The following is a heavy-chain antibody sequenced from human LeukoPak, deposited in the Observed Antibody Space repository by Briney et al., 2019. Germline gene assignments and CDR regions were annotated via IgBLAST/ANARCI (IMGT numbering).Heavy chain of an antibody. Sequence: GRSLRLSCAASGFTFSSYGMHWVRQAPGKGLGWVAVISYDGSNKYYADSVKGRFTISRDNSKNTLYLQMNSLRAEDTAVYYCAKSRRPIVVRGVMGMDVWGQGTTVTVSS. CDR3: AKSRRPIVVRGVMGMDV. CDR1: GFTFSSYG. J-gene: IGHJ6*02. CDR2: ISYDGSNK. V-gene: IGHV3-30*18. D-gene: IGHD3-10*01.